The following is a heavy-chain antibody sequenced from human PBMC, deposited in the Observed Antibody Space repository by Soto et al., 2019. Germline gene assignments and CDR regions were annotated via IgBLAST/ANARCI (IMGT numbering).Heavy chain of an antibody. CDR2: IFHTGDT. J-gene: IGHJ5*02. CDR1: TYSISSGFF. V-gene: IGHV4-38-2*02. D-gene: IGHD1-1*01. CDR3: ARDTNSLDP. Sequence: SETLSLTCSVSTYSISSGFFWGWIRQPPGKGLEWIGSIFHTGDTYYNPSLKSRITMSVDTSRNQFSLKLTSLTAADTAVYYCARDTNSLDPWGQGXLVTVYS.